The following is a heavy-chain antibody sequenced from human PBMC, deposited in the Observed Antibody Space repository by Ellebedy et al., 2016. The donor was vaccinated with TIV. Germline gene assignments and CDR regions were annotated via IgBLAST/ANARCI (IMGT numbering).Heavy chain of an antibody. J-gene: IGHJ6*02. D-gene: IGHD5-18*01. Sequence: GESLKISCAASGFTFSSYGMHWVRQAPGKGLEWVAVIWYDGSNKYYADSVKGRFTISRDNSKNTLYLQMNSLRAEDTAVYYCAREGYSNGMDVWGQGTTVTVSS. CDR1: GFTFSSYG. V-gene: IGHV3-33*08. CDR2: IWYDGSNK. CDR3: AREGYSNGMDV.